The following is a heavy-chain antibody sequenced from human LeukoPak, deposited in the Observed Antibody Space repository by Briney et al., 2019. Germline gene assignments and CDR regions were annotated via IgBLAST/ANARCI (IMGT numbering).Heavy chain of an antibody. CDR1: GGTFSSYA. V-gene: IGHV1-69*04. CDR2: IIPIFGIA. CDR3: ARDRGDGYDYFDY. Sequence: ASVKVSCKASGGTFSSYAISWVRRAPGQGLEWMGRIIPIFGIANYAQKFQGRVTITADKSTSTAYMELSSLRSEDTAVYYCARDRGDGYDYFDYWGQGTLVTVSS. D-gene: IGHD5-24*01. J-gene: IGHJ4*02.